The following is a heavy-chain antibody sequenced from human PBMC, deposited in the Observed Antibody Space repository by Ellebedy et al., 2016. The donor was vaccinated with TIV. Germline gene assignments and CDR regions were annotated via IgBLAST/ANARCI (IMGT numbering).Heavy chain of an antibody. Sequence: AASVKVSCKASGYTFTSYDINWVRQATGQGLEWMGWMNPNSGNTGYAQKFQGRVTMTRNTSISTAYMELSSLRSEDTAVYYCARASDSSTYRPFDYWGQGILVTVSS. CDR3: ARASDSSTYRPFDY. CDR2: MNPNSGNT. J-gene: IGHJ4*02. CDR1: GYTFTSYD. V-gene: IGHV1-8*01. D-gene: IGHD6-13*01.